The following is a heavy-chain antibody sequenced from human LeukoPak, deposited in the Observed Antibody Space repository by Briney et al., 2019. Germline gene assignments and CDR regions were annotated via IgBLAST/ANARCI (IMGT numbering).Heavy chain of an antibody. Sequence: PGGSLRLSCAASGFTFSSYGMHWVRQAPGKGLEWVAYIRYDGSNKYYADSVKGRFTISRDNSKNTLYLQMNSLRAEDTAVYYCAKGLRFLEWLSGGPESEYYYYMDVWGKGTTVTVSS. J-gene: IGHJ6*03. CDR3: AKGLRFLEWLSGGPESEYYYYMDV. CDR1: GFTFSSYG. D-gene: IGHD3-3*01. V-gene: IGHV3-30*02. CDR2: IRYDGSNK.